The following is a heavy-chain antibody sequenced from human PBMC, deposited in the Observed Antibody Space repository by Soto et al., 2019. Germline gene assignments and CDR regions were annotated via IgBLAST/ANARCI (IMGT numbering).Heavy chain of an antibody. CDR1: GDTFNFYG. V-gene: IGHV1-18*01. J-gene: IGHJ4*02. CDR3: ASDFRDSCTGSRCVYFYY. CDR2: ISANSGDT. Sequence: ASVKVSCEAAGDTFNFYGFSWVRQAPGQGLEWVGWISANSGDTNFAKTLQGRVTLTTDTSTGTAYMDLTSLRSDDTAVYFCASDFRDSCTGSRCVYFYYWCQGTKVTIST. D-gene: IGHD2-8*02.